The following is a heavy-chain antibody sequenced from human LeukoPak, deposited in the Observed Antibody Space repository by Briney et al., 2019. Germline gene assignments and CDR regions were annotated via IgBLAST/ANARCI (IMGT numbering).Heavy chain of an antibody. CDR3: ARGRTDYFDSDGSFPALGY. Sequence: ASVKVSCKASGYTFTSYDINWVRQATGQGLEWMGWMNPDSGDTSYAQKFQGRVTMTRDTSISTAYMELISLRSDDTAVYYCARGRTDYFDSDGSFPALGYWGXXXXXTVXS. D-gene: IGHD3-22*01. J-gene: IGHJ4*01. V-gene: IGHV1-8*01. CDR1: GYTFTSYD. CDR2: MNPDSGDT.